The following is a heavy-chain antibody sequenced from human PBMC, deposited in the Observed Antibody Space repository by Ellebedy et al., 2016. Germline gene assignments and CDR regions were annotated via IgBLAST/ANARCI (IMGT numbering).Heavy chain of an antibody. Sequence: ASVKVSXXASGYTFTGYYMHWVRQAPGQGLEWMGWINPNSGGTNYAQKFQGRVTMTRDTSISTAYMELSRLRSDDTAVYYCARGPKQWLFSYFDYWGQGTLVTVSS. V-gene: IGHV1-2*02. J-gene: IGHJ4*02. D-gene: IGHD6-19*01. CDR2: INPNSGGT. CDR3: ARGPKQWLFSYFDY. CDR1: GYTFTGYY.